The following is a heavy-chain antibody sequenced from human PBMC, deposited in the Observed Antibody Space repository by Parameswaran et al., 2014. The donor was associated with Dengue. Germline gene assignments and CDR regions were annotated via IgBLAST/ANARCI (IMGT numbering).Heavy chain of an antibody. D-gene: IGHD3-3*01. J-gene: IGHJ4*02. CDR3: ARLYYDFWSGPPHYFDY. V-gene: IGHV4-59*08. CDR2: IYYSGST. Sequence: VRQAPGKGLEWIGYIYYSGSTNYNPSLKSRVTISVDTSKNQFSLKLSSVTAADTAVYYCARLYYDFWSGPPHYFDYWAREPWSPSPQ.